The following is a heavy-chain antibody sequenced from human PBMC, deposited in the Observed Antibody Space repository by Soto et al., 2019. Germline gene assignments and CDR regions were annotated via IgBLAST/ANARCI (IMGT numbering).Heavy chain of an antibody. V-gene: IGHV5-51*01. Sequence: GESLKISCKGFGYRFTTYWIAWVRQMPGKGLEWMGIIYPDDSDTRYSPSFQGQVTISADKSISTAYLQWSSLKASDTAMYYCARRRGSSSPYGMDVWGQGTTVTVSS. CDR1: GYRFTTYW. D-gene: IGHD6-6*01. CDR3: ARRRGSSSPYGMDV. CDR2: IYPDDSDT. J-gene: IGHJ6*02.